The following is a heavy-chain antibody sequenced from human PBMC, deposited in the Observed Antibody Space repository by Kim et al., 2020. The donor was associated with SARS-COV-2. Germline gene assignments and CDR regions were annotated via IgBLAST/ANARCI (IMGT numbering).Heavy chain of an antibody. Sequence: GESLKISCKGSGYSFTSYWISWVRQMPGKGLEWMGRIDPSDSYTNYSPSFQGHVTISADKSISTAYLQWSSLKASDTAMYYCASHRDGYYDYWGQGTLVTVSS. V-gene: IGHV5-10-1*01. CDR2: IDPSDSYT. CDR1: GYSFTSYW. J-gene: IGHJ4*02. CDR3: ASHRDGYYDY.